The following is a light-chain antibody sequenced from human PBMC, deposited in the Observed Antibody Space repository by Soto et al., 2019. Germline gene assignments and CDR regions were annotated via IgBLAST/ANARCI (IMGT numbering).Light chain of an antibody. V-gene: IGKV3-11*01. J-gene: IGKJ5*01. CDR2: DAS. Sequence: ETVLTQSPATLSLSPGERATLSCRASQNVEGFLAWYQQKPGQAPRLLIYDASNRATGIPARFSGSGSGTDFTLTINSLEPEDFAVYYCQQRRNWPPITFGQGTRLEIK. CDR1: QNVEGF. CDR3: QQRRNWPPIT.